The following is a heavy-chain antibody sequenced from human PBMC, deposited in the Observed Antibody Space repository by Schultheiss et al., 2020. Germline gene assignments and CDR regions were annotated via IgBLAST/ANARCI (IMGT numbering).Heavy chain of an antibody. Sequence: SVKVSCKASGYTFTSYDISWVRQAPGQGLEWMGGIIPIFGTANYAQKFQGRVTITADESTSTAYMELSSLRSEDTAVYYCARDRGCSGGSPGCEYFQHWGQGTLVTVSS. CDR2: IIPIFGTA. CDR3: ARDRGCSGGSPGCEYFQH. D-gene: IGHD2-15*01. J-gene: IGHJ1*01. V-gene: IGHV1-69*13. CDR1: GYTFTSYD.